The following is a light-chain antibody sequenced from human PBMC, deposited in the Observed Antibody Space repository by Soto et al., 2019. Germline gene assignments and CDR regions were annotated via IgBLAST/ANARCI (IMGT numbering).Light chain of an antibody. CDR2: WAS. Sequence: IVMTQSADSVAVSLGERATINCKSSQSLLYTSNNKNYLAWFQQKPGQPPRLLIYWASTRESGVPNRFSGRGSGADFPLTISSLQSEDVAVYYCQQYYSNPELTFGGGTKVQIK. CDR3: QQYYSNPELT. J-gene: IGKJ4*01. CDR1: QSLLYTSNNKNY. V-gene: IGKV4-1*01.